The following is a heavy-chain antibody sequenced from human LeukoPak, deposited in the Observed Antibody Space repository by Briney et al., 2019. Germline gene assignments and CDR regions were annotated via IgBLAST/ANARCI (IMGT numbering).Heavy chain of an antibody. D-gene: IGHD3-10*01. CDR3: ARAGGSGTLFLDY. Sequence: SETLSLTCAVYGGSFSGYYWSWIRQPPGKGLEWIGEINHSGSTNYNPSLKSRVTISVDTSKNQFSLKLSSVTAADTAVYYCARAGGSGTLFLDYWGQGTLVTVSS. CDR2: INHSGST. V-gene: IGHV4-34*01. J-gene: IGHJ4*02. CDR1: GGSFSGYY.